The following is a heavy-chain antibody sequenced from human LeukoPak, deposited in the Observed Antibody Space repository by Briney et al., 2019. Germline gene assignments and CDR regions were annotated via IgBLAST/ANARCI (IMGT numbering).Heavy chain of an antibody. CDR2: IYYSGST. CDR3: ARHGFSRSARFDY. V-gene: IGHV4-59*08. CDR1: GGSISSYY. J-gene: IGHJ4*02. D-gene: IGHD2/OR15-2a*01. Sequence: SETLSLTCTVSGGSISSYYWSWIRQPPGKGLEWIGYIYYSGSTNYNPSLKSRVTISVDTSKNQFSLKLSSVTAADTAVYYCARHGFSRSARFDYWGQGTLVTVSS.